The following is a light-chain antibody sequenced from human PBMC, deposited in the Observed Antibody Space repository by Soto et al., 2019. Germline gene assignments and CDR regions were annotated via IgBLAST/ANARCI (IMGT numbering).Light chain of an antibody. Sequence: EIVLTQSPATLSLSPGERATLSCRASQSVSSYLAWYQQKPGQAPRLLIYDASNRATGIPARFSCSGSGTDFTLTISSLVPVDVAVYYGQQGCNWPPYTFGQGTKLEIK. CDR1: QSVSSY. CDR2: DAS. V-gene: IGKV3-11*01. CDR3: QQGCNWPPYT. J-gene: IGKJ2*01.